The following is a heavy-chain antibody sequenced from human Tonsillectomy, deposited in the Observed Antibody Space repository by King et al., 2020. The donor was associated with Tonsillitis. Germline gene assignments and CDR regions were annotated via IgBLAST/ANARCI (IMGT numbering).Heavy chain of an antibody. CDR2: IYSGGST. V-gene: IGHV3-53*04. J-gene: IGHJ4*02. Sequence: VQLVESGGGLVQPGGSLRLSCAASGFIVSNNYMTWVRQAPGKGLEWVSVIYSGGSTRYADSVKGRFTISRHISKNTLYLQMNSLRAEDTAVYYCARGVVAAAMGLPPVWGQGTLVTVSS. CDR1: GFIVSNNY. D-gene: IGHD2-2*01. CDR3: ARGVVAAAMGLPPV.